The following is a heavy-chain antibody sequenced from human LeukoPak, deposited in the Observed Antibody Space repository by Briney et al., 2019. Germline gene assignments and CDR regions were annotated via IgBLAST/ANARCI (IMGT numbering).Heavy chain of an antibody. CDR2: IYYSGST. Sequence: SETLSVTCTVSGGSISNYYWSWIRQPPGKGLEWIGYIYYSGSTNYNPSLKSRVTISLDTSKNQFSLKLSSVTAADTAVYYCAGLYVWGKGTTVTISS. CDR1: GGSISNYY. V-gene: IGHV4-59*13. J-gene: IGHJ6*04. CDR3: AGLYV.